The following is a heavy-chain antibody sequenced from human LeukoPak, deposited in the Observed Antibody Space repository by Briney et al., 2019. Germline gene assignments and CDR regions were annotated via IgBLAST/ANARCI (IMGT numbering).Heavy chain of an antibody. CDR1: GFTFSSYE. V-gene: IGHV3-48*03. CDR3: ARAVLYYYYGMDV. CDR2: ISSSGGTI. J-gene: IGHJ6*02. Sequence: GGSLRLSCAASGFTFSSYEMNWVRQAPGKGLEWVSYISSSGGTIYYADSVKGRFTISRDNAKNSLYLQMNSLRAEDTAVYYCARAVLYYYYGMDVWGPGTTVTVSS.